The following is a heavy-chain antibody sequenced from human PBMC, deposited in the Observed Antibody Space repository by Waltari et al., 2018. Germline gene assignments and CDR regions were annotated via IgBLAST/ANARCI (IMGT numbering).Heavy chain of an antibody. CDR3: ARGADL. V-gene: IGHV3-74*01. D-gene: IGHD3-3*01. CDR1: GITLSGTW. J-gene: IGHJ4*02. Sequence: EVQLVESGGGLVQPGGSLRLSCAASGITLSGTWLHWVRQVPGNGRVWVSRSSGDGSTINYADSVKGRFTISRDTAKNTLYLQMNSLRAEDTAVYYCARGADLRGQGILVTVSS. CDR2: SSGDGSTI.